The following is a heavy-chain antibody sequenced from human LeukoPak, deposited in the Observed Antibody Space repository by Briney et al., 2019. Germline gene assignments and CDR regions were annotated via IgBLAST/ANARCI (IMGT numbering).Heavy chain of an antibody. J-gene: IGHJ2*01. Sequence: GGSLRLSCAASGFTFDDYAMHWVRQAPGKGLEWVSGISWNSGSIGYADSVKGRFTISRDNAKNSLYLQMNSLRAEDTALYYCAKDKRQYGDSKGYFDLWGRGTLVTVSS. CDR2: ISWNSGSI. V-gene: IGHV3-9*01. CDR3: AKDKRQYGDSKGYFDL. D-gene: IGHD4-17*01. CDR1: GFTFDDYA.